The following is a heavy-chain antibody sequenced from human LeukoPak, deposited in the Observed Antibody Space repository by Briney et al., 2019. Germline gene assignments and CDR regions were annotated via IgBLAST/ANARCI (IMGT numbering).Heavy chain of an antibody. CDR3: ARDGGAAAIWGFDS. CDR1: GFTFSSYW. Sequence: GGSLRLSCAASGFTFSSYWMSWVRQAPGKGLEWVANIKQDGSEIYYVDSVKARFTISRDNAKNSLYLQMNSLRAEDTALYYCARDGGAAAIWGFDSWGQGTLVTVSS. CDR2: IKQDGSEI. V-gene: IGHV3-7*01. D-gene: IGHD6-13*01. J-gene: IGHJ4*02.